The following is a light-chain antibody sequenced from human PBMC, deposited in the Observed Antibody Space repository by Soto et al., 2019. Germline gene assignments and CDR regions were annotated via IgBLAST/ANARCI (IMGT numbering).Light chain of an antibody. J-gene: IGLJ1*01. V-gene: IGLV2-14*01. CDR2: EVS. CDR1: SSDIGGYNY. Sequence: QSALTQPASVSGSPGQSITISCTGTSSDIGGYNYVSWYQQHPDKAPKLIIYEVSYRPSGVSNRFSGSKSDNTASLTISGLHAEDEADYYCFSYTTSTTRVFGTGTKVTVL. CDR3: FSYTTSTTRV.